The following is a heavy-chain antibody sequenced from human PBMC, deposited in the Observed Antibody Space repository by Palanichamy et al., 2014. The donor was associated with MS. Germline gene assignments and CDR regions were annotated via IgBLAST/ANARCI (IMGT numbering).Heavy chain of an antibody. CDR1: GFTFSSYG. CDR2: IWYDGSNK. D-gene: IGHD1-26*01. J-gene: IGHJ4*02. V-gene: IGHV3-33*01. Sequence: QVQLVESGGGVVQPGRSLRLSCAASGFTFSSYGMHWVRQAPSKGLEWAAVIWYDGSNKYYADSVKSRFTISRDNSKNTLYLQMNSLRAEDTAVYYCARDGGVGATRGIFDYWGQGTLVTVSS. CDR3: ARDGGVGATRGIFDY.